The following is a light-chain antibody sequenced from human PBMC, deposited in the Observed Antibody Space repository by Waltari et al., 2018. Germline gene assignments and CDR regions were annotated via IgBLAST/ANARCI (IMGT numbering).Light chain of an antibody. CDR3: SAWDDSLNGLWL. CDR2: SNN. CDR1: SYNIGSNT. J-gene: IGLJ3*02. V-gene: IGLV1-44*01. Sequence: QSVLTQPHSASGTPGQRVTISCSGSSYNIGSNTENWYRQLPGTAPKLLIYSNNQRPSGVPDRFSGSKSGTSASLAISGLHSEDEADYYCSAWDDSLNGLWLFGGGTRLTVL.